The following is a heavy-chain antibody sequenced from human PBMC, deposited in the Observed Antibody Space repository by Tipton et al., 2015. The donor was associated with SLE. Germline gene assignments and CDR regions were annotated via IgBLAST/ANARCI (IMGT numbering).Heavy chain of an antibody. Sequence: TLSLTCAVYGGSFSGYYWSWIRQPPGKGLEWIGEFIHSETTNYNPSLKSRVTISVDTSKNELSLRMTSVTAADTAVYYCARGGLLSSKWHWFDPWGQGTLVTVSS. CDR2: FIHSETT. CDR3: ARGGLLSSKWHWFDP. D-gene: IGHD6-13*01. J-gene: IGHJ5*02. V-gene: IGHV4-34*01. CDR1: GGSFSGYY.